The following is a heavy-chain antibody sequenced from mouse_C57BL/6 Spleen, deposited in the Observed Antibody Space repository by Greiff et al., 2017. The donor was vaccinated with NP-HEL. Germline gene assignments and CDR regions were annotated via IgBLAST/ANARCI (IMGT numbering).Heavy chain of an antibody. J-gene: IGHJ3*01. CDR3: AGGGLGGTWFAY. V-gene: IGHV1-82*01. CDR2: IYPGDGYT. D-gene: IGHD3-1*01. CDR1: GYAFSSSW. Sequence: QVQLQQSGPELVKPGASVKISCKASGYAFSSSWMNWVKQRPGKGLEWIGRIYPGDGYTNYNGKFKGKATLTADKSSSTAYMQLSSLTSEDSAVYFCAGGGLGGTWFAYWGQGTLVTVSA.